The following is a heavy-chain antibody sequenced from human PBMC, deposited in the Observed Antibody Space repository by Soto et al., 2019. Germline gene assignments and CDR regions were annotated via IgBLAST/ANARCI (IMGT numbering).Heavy chain of an antibody. J-gene: IGHJ3*02. V-gene: IGHV1-69*13. Sequence: SVKVSCKASGGTFSSYAISWVRQAPGQGLEWMGGIIPIFGTANYAQKFQGRVTITADESTSTAYMELSSLRSEDTAVYYCARDHPIAVNAWEDAFDIWGQGTMVTVS. D-gene: IGHD6-19*01. CDR3: ARDHPIAVNAWEDAFDI. CDR2: IIPIFGTA. CDR1: GGTFSSYA.